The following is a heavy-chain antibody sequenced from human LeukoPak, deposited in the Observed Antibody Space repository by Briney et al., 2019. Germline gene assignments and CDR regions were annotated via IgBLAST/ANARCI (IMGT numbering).Heavy chain of an antibody. V-gene: IGHV3-21*01. CDR3: ARDGGGTYYDFWSGYPTFDY. D-gene: IGHD3-3*01. CDR1: GFTFSSYS. J-gene: IGHJ4*02. CDR2: ISSSSSYI. Sequence: GGSLRLSCAASGFTFSSYSMNWVRQAPGKGLEWVSSISSSSSYIYYADSVKGRFTISRDNAKNSLYLQMNSLRAEDTAVYYCARDGGGTYYDFWSGYPTFDYWGQGTLVTVSS.